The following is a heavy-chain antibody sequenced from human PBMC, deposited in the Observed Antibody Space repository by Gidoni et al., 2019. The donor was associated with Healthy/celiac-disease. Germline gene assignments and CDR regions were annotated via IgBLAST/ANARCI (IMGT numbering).Heavy chain of an antibody. CDR2: ISGSGGST. CDR1: GFTFSSYA. CDR3: AKDRVVVVVAANPNYFDY. Sequence: EVQLLESGGGLVQPGGSLRLSCAASGFTFSSYAMSWVRQAPRKGLEWVSAISGSGGSTYYADSVKGRFTISRDNSKNTLYLQMNSLRAEDTAVYYCAKDRVVVVVAANPNYFDYWGQGTLVTVSS. J-gene: IGHJ4*02. D-gene: IGHD2-15*01. V-gene: IGHV3-23*01.